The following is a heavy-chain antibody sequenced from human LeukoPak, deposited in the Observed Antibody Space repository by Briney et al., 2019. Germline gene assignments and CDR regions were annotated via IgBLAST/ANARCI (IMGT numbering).Heavy chain of an antibody. CDR1: GFTFSSYG. CDR2: IKQDGSEK. J-gene: IGHJ4*02. Sequence: GGSLRLSCAASGFTFSSYGMSWVRQAPGKGLEWVANIKQDGSEKYYVDSVKGRFTISRDNAKNSLYLQMNSLRAEDTAVYYCAVSEGGDYGDYELYWGQGTLVTVSS. D-gene: IGHD4-17*01. CDR3: AVSEGGDYGDYELY. V-gene: IGHV3-7*01.